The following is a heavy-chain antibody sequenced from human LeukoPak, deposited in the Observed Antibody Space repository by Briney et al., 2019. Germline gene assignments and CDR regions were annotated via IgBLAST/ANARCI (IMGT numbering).Heavy chain of an antibody. Sequence: GGSLRFSCAASGFTFSSYWMHWVRQAPGKGLVWVSRVNSDGSSTTYADSVKGRFTISRDNAKNTLYLQMNSLRAEDTAVYYCARGSTQYSSGWYGLDYWGQGTLVTVSS. J-gene: IGHJ4*02. CDR3: ARGSTQYSSGWYGLDY. V-gene: IGHV3-74*01. CDR2: VNSDGSST. CDR1: GFTFSSYW. D-gene: IGHD6-19*01.